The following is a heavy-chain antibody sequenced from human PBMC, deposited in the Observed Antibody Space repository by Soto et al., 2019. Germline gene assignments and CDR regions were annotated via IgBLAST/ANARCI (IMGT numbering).Heavy chain of an antibody. CDR2: VGAYSGDT. J-gene: IGHJ6*03. CDR1: GNSFSSSG. Sequence: ASVKVSCKASGNSFSSSGVNWVRQAPGQGLEWVGWVGAYSGDTRYAPKLQGRVTMTTDTSTGTVYMELRNLRSDDTGLYFCTSVMYHYMDVWAKGTSVTVSS. D-gene: IGHD2-8*02. CDR3: TSVMYHYMDV. V-gene: IGHV1-18*01.